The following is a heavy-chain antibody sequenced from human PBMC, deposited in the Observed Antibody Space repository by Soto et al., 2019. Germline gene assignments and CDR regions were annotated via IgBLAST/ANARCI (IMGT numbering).Heavy chain of an antibody. CDR2: IVVGSGNT. V-gene: IGHV1-58*01. Sequence: QMQLVQSGPEVKKPGTSVKVSCKASGFTFTSSAVQWVRQARGQRLEWLGWIVVGSGNTNYAQKFQERVTITRDMSTSTACMELSSLRSEDTAVYYCADLYYGSGSYNNRCPDVWGQGTTVTVSS. CDR3: ADLYYGSGSYNNRCPDV. J-gene: IGHJ6*02. CDR1: GFTFTSSA. D-gene: IGHD3-10*01.